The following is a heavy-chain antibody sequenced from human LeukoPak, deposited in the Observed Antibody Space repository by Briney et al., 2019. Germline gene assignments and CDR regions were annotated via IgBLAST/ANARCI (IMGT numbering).Heavy chain of an antibody. CDR2: ISTGSGFV. CDR3: TTGQGYYYDGSGPIDY. D-gene: IGHD3-22*01. CDR1: GFTFSSYS. Sequence: GGSLRLSCAASGFTFSSYSMNWVRQAPGKGLQWVSSISTGSGFVHYADSVKGRFTISRDNAKNSLYLQMNSLKTEDTAVYYCTTGQGYYYDGSGPIDYWGQGTLVTVSS. V-gene: IGHV3-21*03. J-gene: IGHJ4*02.